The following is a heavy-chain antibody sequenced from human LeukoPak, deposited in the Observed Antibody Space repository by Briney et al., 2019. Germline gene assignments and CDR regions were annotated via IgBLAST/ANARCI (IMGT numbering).Heavy chain of an antibody. J-gene: IGHJ4*02. CDR1: GFTFSSYA. CDR2: ISGSGGST. CDR3: AKDREPLSTYYDFWSRTSDPDY. Sequence: PGGSLRLSCAASGFTFSSYAMSWVRQAPGKGLEWVSAISGSGGSTYYADSVEGRFTISRDNSKNTLYLQMNSLRAEDTAVYYCAKDREPLSTYYDFWSRTSDPDYWGQGTLVTVSS. D-gene: IGHD3-3*01. V-gene: IGHV3-23*01.